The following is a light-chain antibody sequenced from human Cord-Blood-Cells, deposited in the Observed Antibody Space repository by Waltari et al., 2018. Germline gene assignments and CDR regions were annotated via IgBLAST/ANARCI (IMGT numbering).Light chain of an antibody. V-gene: IGKV3-20*01. CDR1: QSVRTSY. CDR2: GAS. J-gene: IGKJ1*01. CDR3: QQYGSSPRT. Sequence: IVLTQSPGTLSLSTGERATLSCRASQSVRTSYLAWYQQKPGQAPSLLIYGASNRATGIPDRFSGSGSGTDFTLTISRLEPEDFAVYYCQQYGSSPRTFGQGTKVEI.